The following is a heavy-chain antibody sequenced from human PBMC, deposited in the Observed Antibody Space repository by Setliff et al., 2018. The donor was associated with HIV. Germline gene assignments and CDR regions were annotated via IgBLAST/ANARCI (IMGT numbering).Heavy chain of an antibody. Sequence: GASVTVSCKASGYTFSSYGFSWVRQAPGQGLEWMGWISGNNGNRNYAQRLQGRVTMTTDTSTSTAYMELRSLRSDDTAVYYCAREGLLGIWGQGTMVTVSS. CDR2: ISGNNGNR. CDR3: AREGLLGI. V-gene: IGHV1-18*01. D-gene: IGHD3-16*01. CDR1: GYTFSSYG. J-gene: IGHJ3*02.